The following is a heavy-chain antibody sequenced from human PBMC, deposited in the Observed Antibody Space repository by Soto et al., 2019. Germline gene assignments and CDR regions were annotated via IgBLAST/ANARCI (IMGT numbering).Heavy chain of an antibody. D-gene: IGHD3-10*01. Sequence: SETLSLTCTVSCGSISSSSYYWGWIRQPPGKGLEWIGSIYYSGSTYYNPSLKSRVTISVDTSKNQFSLKLSSVTAADTAVYYCARHALGDYYFDYWGQGTLVTVSS. CDR2: IYYSGST. V-gene: IGHV4-39*01. J-gene: IGHJ4*02. CDR3: ARHALGDYYFDY. CDR1: CGSISSSSYY.